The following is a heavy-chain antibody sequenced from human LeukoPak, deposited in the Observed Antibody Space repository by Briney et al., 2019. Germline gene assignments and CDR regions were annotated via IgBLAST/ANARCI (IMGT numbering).Heavy chain of an antibody. V-gene: IGHV3-48*04. CDR2: ISSTSSAK. D-gene: IGHD3-10*01. J-gene: IGHJ4*02. CDR1: GFTFSSYS. CDR3: ARDRFGGRAADY. Sequence: PGGSLTLSCAPSGFTFSSYSMNWVRQAPGTGLEWVSYISSTSSAKYYADSVKGRFTISRDNAKNSLYLQMNSLRAEDTAVYYCARDRFGGRAADYWGQGTLVTVSS.